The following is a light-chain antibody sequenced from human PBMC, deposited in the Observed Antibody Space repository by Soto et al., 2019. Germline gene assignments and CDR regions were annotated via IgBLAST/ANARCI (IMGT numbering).Light chain of an antibody. CDR1: QSVSSSY. CDR3: HQYDSSPLT. Sequence: EIVLTQSPGTLSLSQGERATLSCRASQSVSSSYLAWYQQKPGQAPRLLIYAASSTATGIPDRFSGSGSGTDFTLTISRLEPEDFAVYYCHQYDSSPLTFGGGTKVEIK. V-gene: IGKV3-20*01. CDR2: AAS. J-gene: IGKJ4*01.